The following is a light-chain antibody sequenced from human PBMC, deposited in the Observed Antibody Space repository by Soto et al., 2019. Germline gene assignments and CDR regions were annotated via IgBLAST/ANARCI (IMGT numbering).Light chain of an antibody. Sequence: DIQMIQSPSTLSASVGDTVTITCRASQSISSWLAWYRQKPGQAPRLLINVASTMQSGVPSRFSGSGSGTEFTLAISSLQPEDSATYYCQQSVSTPQTFGGGTKVDIK. CDR3: QQSVSTPQT. CDR1: QSISSW. V-gene: IGKV1-39*01. J-gene: IGKJ4*01. CDR2: VAS.